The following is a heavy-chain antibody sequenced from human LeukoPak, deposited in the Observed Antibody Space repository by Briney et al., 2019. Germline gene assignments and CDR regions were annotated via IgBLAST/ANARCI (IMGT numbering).Heavy chain of an antibody. D-gene: IGHD3-10*01. CDR2: ISDYNGNT. J-gene: IGHJ6*02. V-gene: IGHV1-18*01. CDR1: GYTFSLYG. Sequence: AASVKVSCKASGYTFSLYGLSWVRQAPGQGVEWMGWISDYNGNTDYAQKFQGRVRLTTDTGTTTAYMDLRSLRPDDTAVYFCAREGYYHGSGTYSPPKYYGMDVWGQGTMVTVSS. CDR3: AREGYYHGSGTYSPPKYYGMDV.